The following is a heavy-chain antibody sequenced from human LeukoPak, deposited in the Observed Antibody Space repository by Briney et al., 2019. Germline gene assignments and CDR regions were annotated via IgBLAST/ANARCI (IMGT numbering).Heavy chain of an antibody. D-gene: IGHD6-19*01. CDR3: ATGIAVAGTLGYFDY. CDR2: FDPEDGET. Sequence: GASVKVSCKVSGYTLTELSMHWVRQAPGKGLEWMGGFDPEDGETIYAQKFQGRVTMTEDTSTDTAYMELSSLRSEDTAVYYCATGIAVAGTLGYFDYWGQGTLVTVSS. CDR1: GYTLTELS. V-gene: IGHV1-24*01. J-gene: IGHJ4*02.